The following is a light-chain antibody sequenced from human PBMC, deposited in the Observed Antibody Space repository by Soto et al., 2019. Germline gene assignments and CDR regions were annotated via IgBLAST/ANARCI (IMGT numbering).Light chain of an antibody. J-gene: IGLJ3*02. CDR3: AAWDDSLSGWV. V-gene: IGLV1-47*01. Sequence: QSVLTQPPSASGTPGQRVTISCSGRNSNIGSNYVYWYQKVPGTAPKLLIYTNDQRPSGVPDRFSGSKSATSASLAIGGLRSEEEADYYCAAWDDSLSGWVFGGGTKLTVL. CDR1: NSNIGSNY. CDR2: TND.